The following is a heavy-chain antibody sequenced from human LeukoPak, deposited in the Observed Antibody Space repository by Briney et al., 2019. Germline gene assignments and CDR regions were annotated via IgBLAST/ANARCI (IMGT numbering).Heavy chain of an antibody. CDR3: AGDRIAAAGGFDY. V-gene: IGHV3-30*04. D-gene: IGHD6-13*01. Sequence: PGGSLRLSCAASGFTFSSYAMHWVRQAPGKGLEWVAVISYDGSNKYYADSVKGRFTISRDNSKNTLYLQMNSLRAEDTAVYYCAGDRIAAAGGFDYWGQGTLVTVSS. J-gene: IGHJ4*02. CDR1: GFTFSSYA. CDR2: ISYDGSNK.